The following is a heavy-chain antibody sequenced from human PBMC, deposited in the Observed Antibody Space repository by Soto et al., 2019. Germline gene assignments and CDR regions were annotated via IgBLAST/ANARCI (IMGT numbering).Heavy chain of an antibody. CDR3: ARGPVGDGNYFDY. V-gene: IGHV4-39*01. CDR1: GGSISSSSYY. Sequence: QLQLQESGPGLVKPSETLSLTCTVSGGSISSSSYYWGWIRQPPGKGLEWIGSIYYSGSTYYNPSLKSRVTISVDTSKNQFSLKLSSVTAADTAVYYCARGPVGDGNYFDYWGQGTLVTVSS. J-gene: IGHJ4*02. CDR2: IYYSGST. D-gene: IGHD1-26*01.